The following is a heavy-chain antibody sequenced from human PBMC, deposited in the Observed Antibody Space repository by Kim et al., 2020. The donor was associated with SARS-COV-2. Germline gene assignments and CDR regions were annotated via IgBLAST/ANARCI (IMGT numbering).Heavy chain of an antibody. CDR1: GFTFSSYS. V-gene: IGHV3-48*02. D-gene: IGHD2-8*01. J-gene: IGHJ4*02. CDR3: AGLHCTNGVCYYYFDY. Sequence: GGSLRLSCAASGFTFSSYSMNWVRQAPGKGMEWDSYIISSSSTIYYADSVKGRFTISRDNAKNSLYLQMNSLRDEDTAVYYCAGLHCTNGVCYYYFDYWGQGTLVTVSS. CDR2: IISSSSTI.